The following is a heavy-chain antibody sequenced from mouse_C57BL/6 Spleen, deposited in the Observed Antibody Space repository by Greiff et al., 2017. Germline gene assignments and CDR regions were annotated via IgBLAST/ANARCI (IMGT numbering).Heavy chain of an antibody. D-gene: IGHD1-1*01. CDR3: ARSDYYGSGRDVDY. Sequence: QVQLKQSGAELVKPGASVKMSCKASGYTFTSYWMHWVKQRPGQGLEWIGEIDPSDGDTNYNQKFKGKATLTVDTSSSTADMQLRSLTSEDSAVYDCARSDYYGSGRDVDYGGQGTTLTVSS. V-gene: IGHV1-69*02. CDR1: GYTFTSYW. CDR2: IDPSDGDT. J-gene: IGHJ2*01.